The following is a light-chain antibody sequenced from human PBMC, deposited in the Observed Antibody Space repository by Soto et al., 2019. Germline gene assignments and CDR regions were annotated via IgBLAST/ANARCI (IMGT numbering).Light chain of an antibody. V-gene: IGKV1-5*01. CDR3: QQYKSYSIT. CDR2: AAS. CDR1: QSIGGF. J-gene: IGKJ5*01. Sequence: QMTQSPSSLSASVGDRITITCRASQSIGGFLNWYQQKLGKAPKLLIYAASSLQSGVPSRFSGSGSGTEFTLTISSLQPDDFATYYCQQYKSYSITFGQGTRLEIK.